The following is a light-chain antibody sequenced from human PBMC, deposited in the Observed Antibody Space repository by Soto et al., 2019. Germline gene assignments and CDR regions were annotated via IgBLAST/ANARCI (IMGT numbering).Light chain of an antibody. J-gene: IGLJ2*01. V-gene: IGLV4-69*01. CDR3: QTWGTGIQV. Sequence: QAVVTQSPSASASLGASVKLTCTLSSGHSSYVIAWHQQQPEKGPRYLMRLNSDGSHSKGDGIPDRFSGSSSGAERYLTISSIQSEDEADYYCQTWGTGIQVFGGGTKLTVL. CDR2: LNSDGSH. CDR1: SGHSSYV.